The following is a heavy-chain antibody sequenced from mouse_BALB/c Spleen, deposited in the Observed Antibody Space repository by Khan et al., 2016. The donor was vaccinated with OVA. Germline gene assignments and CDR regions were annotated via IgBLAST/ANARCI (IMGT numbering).Heavy chain of an antibody. Sequence: LVKTGASVKISCKASGYSFTGYYMHWVKQSHGKSLEWIGYISCYNGATSYNQKFKGKATFTVDTSSSTAYMQFNSLTSEDSADYYCARYTMITARAMDYWGQGTSVTVSS. V-gene: IGHV1S34*01. CDR1: GYSFTGYY. CDR3: ARYTMITARAMDY. J-gene: IGHJ4*01. CDR2: ISCYNGAT. D-gene: IGHD2-4*01.